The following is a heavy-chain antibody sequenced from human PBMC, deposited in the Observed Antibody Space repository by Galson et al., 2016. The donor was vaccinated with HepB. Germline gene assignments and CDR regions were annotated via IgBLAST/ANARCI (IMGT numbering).Heavy chain of an antibody. V-gene: IGHV1-18*01. CDR3: ARDPRKIRYQLLEIYYYYYAKDV. J-gene: IGHJ6*02. CDR1: GYTFTTYG. Sequence: SVKVSCKASGYTFTTYGISWVRQAPGQGLEWMGWISAYNGNTNYAQKLQGRVTMTTDTSTSTAYMELRSLRSDDTAVYYCARDPRKIRYQLLEIYYYYYAKDVRGQGTTVTVSS. D-gene: IGHD2-2*01. CDR2: ISAYNGNT.